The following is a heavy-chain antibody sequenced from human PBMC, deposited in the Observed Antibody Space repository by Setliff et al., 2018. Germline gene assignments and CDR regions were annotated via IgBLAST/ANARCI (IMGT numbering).Heavy chain of an antibody. J-gene: IGHJ2*01. CDR1: GFTFDDYG. CDR2: ISWNSGSI. CDR3: ARVAGRGRYWYFDL. V-gene: IGHV3-9*01. Sequence: TGGSLRLSCAASGFTFDDYGMHWVRQAPGKGLEWVSGISWNSGSIGYADSVKGRFTISRDNSKNTLYLQMNSLRAEDTAVYYCARVAGRGRYWYFDLWGRGTLVTVSS.